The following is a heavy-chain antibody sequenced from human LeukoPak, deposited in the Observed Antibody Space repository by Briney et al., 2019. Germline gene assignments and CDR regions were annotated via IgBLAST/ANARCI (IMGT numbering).Heavy chain of an antibody. Sequence: GGSPRLSCAASGFTFSSYSMNWVRQAPGKGLEWVSSISSSSSYIYYADSVKGRFTISRDNAKNSLYLQMNSLRAEDTAVYYCARGGGGSSSPMLWGQGTLVTVSS. CDR1: GFTFSSYS. D-gene: IGHD6-6*01. CDR3: ARGGGGSSSPML. V-gene: IGHV3-21*01. CDR2: ISSSSSYI. J-gene: IGHJ4*02.